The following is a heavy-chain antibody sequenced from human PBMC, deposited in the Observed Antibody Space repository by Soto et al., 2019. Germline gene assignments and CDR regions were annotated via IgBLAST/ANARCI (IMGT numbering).Heavy chain of an antibody. CDR2: IIPILGIA. CDR3: AFYCSSTSCYSNWFDP. Sequence: QVQLVQSGAEVKKPGSSVKVSCKASGGTFSSYTISWVRQAPGQGLEWMGRIIPILGIANYAQKFQGRVTITADKSTSTAYMELCSLRSEDTAVYYCAFYCSSTSCYSNWFDPWGQGTLVTVSS. D-gene: IGHD2-2*01. V-gene: IGHV1-69*02. J-gene: IGHJ5*02. CDR1: GGTFSSYT.